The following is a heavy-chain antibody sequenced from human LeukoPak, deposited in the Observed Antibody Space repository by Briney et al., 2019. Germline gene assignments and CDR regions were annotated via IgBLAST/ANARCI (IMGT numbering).Heavy chain of an antibody. CDR2: IYYSGST. V-gene: IGHV4-59*01. CDR1: GGSISSYY. Sequence: SETLSLTCTVSGGSISSYYWSWIRQPPGKGLEWIGYIYYSGSTNYNPPLKSRVTISVDTSKNQFSLKLSSVTAADTAVYYCARGGKKSVWGSYRLTYFDYWGQGTLVTVSP. D-gene: IGHD3-16*02. CDR3: ARGGKKSVWGSYRLTYFDY. J-gene: IGHJ4*02.